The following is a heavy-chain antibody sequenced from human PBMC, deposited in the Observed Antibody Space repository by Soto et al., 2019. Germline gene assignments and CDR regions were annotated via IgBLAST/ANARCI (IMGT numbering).Heavy chain of an antibody. CDR3: ATLVGLSAAGTWGNLQH. Sequence: EVQLLESGGGLVQPGGSLRLSCAASGLTFNSYSMTWVRQAPGQGLEWVSAISGTGERTYYADSVQGRFTISRDNSKSTVFLQLSSLRAEDTAVYYCATLVGLSAAGTWGNLQHWGQGTLVTFS. J-gene: IGHJ1*01. D-gene: IGHD6-13*01. CDR1: GLTFNSYS. CDR2: ISGTGERT. V-gene: IGHV3-23*01.